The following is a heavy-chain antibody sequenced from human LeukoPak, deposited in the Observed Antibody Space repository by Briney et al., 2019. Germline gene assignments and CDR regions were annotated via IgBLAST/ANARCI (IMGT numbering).Heavy chain of an antibody. CDR1: GYSFTDYY. CDR3: TRDHLGGGSPAHYYYYYMDV. Sequence: ASVKVSCKASGYSFTDYYMHWVQQAPGQGLEWMGWINPDSGGTNFAQKFQGRVTMTRDTSISTAYMELSRLRSDDTAVYYCTRDHLGGGSPAHYYYYYMDVWGKGTTVTVSS. V-gene: IGHV1-2*02. CDR2: INPDSGGT. D-gene: IGHD4-23*01. J-gene: IGHJ6*03.